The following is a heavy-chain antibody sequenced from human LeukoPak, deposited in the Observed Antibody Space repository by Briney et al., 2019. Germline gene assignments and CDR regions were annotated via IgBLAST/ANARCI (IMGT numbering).Heavy chain of an antibody. V-gene: IGHV3-9*01. D-gene: IGHD3-10*01. CDR2: ISWNSGSI. Sequence: GGSLRLSCAASGFTFSSYWMHWVRQAPGKGLEWVSGISWNSGSIGYADSVKGRFTISRDNAKNSLYLQMNSLRAEDTAVYYCAKLYYYGSGSSYWGQGTLVTVSS. J-gene: IGHJ4*02. CDR1: GFTFSSYW. CDR3: AKLYYYGSGSSY.